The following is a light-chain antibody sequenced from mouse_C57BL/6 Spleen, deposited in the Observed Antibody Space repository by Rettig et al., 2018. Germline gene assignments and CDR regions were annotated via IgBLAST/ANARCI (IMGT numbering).Light chain of an antibody. CDR1: QSLLNSGNQKNY. CDR3: QNDYSYPYT. CDR2: WAS. Sequence: DIVMTQSPSSLTVTAGEKVTMSCKSSQSLLNSGNQKNYLTWYQQKPGQPPKLLIYWASTRESGVPDRFTGSGSGTDFTLTISSVQAEDLAVYYCQNDYSYPYTFG. J-gene: IGKJ2*01. V-gene: IGKV8-19*01.